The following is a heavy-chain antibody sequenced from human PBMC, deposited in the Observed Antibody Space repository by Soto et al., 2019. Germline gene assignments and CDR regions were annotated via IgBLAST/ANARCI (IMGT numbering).Heavy chain of an antibody. CDR1: GGSISSGGYY. V-gene: IGHV4-31*03. CDR2: IYYSGST. D-gene: IGHD1-20*01. J-gene: IGHJ4*02. Sequence: TSETLSLTCTVSGGSISSGGYYWSWIRQHPGKGLEWIGYIYYSGSTYYNPSLKSRVTISVDTSKNQFSLKLSSVTAADTAVYYCATGGGIKRYFDYWGQGTLVTVSS. CDR3: ATGGGIKRYFDY.